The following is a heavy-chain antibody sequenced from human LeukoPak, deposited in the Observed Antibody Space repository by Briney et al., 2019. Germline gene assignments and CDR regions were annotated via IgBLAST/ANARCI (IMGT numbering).Heavy chain of an antibody. CDR3: AKDRGYYDFWSGRSLFDY. J-gene: IGHJ4*02. CDR1: GFTFSSYA. D-gene: IGHD3-3*01. V-gene: IGHV3-23*01. CDR2: ISGSGSST. Sequence: SCKASGFTFSSYAMSWVRQAPGKGLEWVSAISGSGSSTYYADSVKGRFTISRDNSKNTLYLQMNSLRAEDTAVYYCAKDRGYYDFWSGRSLFDYWGQGTLVTVSS.